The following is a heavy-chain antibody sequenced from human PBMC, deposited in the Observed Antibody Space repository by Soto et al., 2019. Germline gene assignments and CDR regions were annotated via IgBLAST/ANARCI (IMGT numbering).Heavy chain of an antibody. J-gene: IGHJ6*02. D-gene: IGHD5-12*01. CDR1: GGTFSSYT. Sequence: QVQLVQSGAEVKKPGSSVTVSCKASGGTFSSYTISWVRQAPGQGLEWMGRIIPILGIANYAQKFQGRVTITADKSTSTAYMELSSLRAADTAVYYCARADIRAWGYGMDVWGQGTTVTVSS. V-gene: IGHV1-69*02. CDR2: IIPILGIA. CDR3: ARADIRAWGYGMDV.